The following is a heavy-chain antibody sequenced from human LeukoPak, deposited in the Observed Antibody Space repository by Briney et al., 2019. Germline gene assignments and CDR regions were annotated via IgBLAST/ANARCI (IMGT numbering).Heavy chain of an antibody. CDR1: GGSISSSSYY. D-gene: IGHD3-22*01. J-gene: IGHJ3*02. V-gene: IGHV4-39*07. CDR2: IYYSGST. CDR3: ARDRGYYDSSGYYYYPRGAFDI. Sequence: SETLSLTCTVSGGSISSSSYYWGWIRQPPGKGLEWIGSIYYSGSTYYNPSLKSRVTISVDTSKNQFSLKLSSVTAADTAVYYCARDRGYYDSSGYYYYPRGAFDIWGQGTMVTVSS.